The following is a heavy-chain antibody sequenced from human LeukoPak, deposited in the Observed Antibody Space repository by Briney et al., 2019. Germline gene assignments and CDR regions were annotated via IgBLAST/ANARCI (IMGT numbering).Heavy chain of an antibody. V-gene: IGHV3-21*04. Sequence: GGSLRLSCAASGFTFSSYSMNWVRQAPGKGLEWVSSISSSSSYIYYADSVKGRFTISRDNAKNSLYLQMNSLRAEDTAVYYCAKGAMIVVVSPFDYWGQGTLVTVSS. CDR1: GFTFSSYS. J-gene: IGHJ4*02. CDR2: ISSSSSYI. D-gene: IGHD3-22*01. CDR3: AKGAMIVVVSPFDY.